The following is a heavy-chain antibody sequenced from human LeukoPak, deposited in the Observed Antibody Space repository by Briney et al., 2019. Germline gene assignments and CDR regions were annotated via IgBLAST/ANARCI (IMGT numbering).Heavy chain of an antibody. D-gene: IGHD3-3*01. CDR1: GYTFTSYD. V-gene: IGHV1-8*03. CDR3: ARGLGKFLEWAPWFDP. J-gene: IGHJ5*02. Sequence: ASVKVSCKASGYTFTSYDINWVRQATGQGVEWMGWMNPNSGNTGYAQKFQGRVTITRNTSISTAYMELSSLRSEDTAVYYCARGLGKFLEWAPWFDPWGQGTLVTVAS. CDR2: MNPNSGNT.